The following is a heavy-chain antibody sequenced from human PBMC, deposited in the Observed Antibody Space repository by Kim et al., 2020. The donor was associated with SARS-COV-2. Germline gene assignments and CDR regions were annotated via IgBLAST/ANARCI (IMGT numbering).Heavy chain of an antibody. CDR3: AGGFGWLTDQ. D-gene: IGHD3-9*01. CDR1: GFTFRNYW. J-gene: IGHJ4*02. V-gene: IGHV3-7*05. CDR2: IKQDGSEK. Sequence: GGSLRLSCVASGFTFRNYWMNWVRQAPGKGLEWVANIKQDGSEKNYVDSMKGRLTISRDNAKNSLFLQMNNLRADDTAVYYCAGGFGWLTDQWGQGTLVTVSS.